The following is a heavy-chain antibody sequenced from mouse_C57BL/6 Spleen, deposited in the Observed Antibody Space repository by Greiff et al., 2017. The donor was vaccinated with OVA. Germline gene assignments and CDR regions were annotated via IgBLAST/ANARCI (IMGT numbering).Heavy chain of an antibody. CDR3: ARMITTLGRAMDY. V-gene: IGHV2-9-1*01. J-gene: IGHJ4*01. CDR1: GFSLTSYA. CDR2: IWTGGGT. Sequence: VMLVESGPGLVAPSQSLSITCTVSGFSLTSYAISWVRQPPGKGLEWLGVIWTGGGTNYNSALKSRLSISKDNSKSQVFLKMNSLQTDDTARYYCARMITTLGRAMDYWGQGTSVTVSS. D-gene: IGHD2-4*01.